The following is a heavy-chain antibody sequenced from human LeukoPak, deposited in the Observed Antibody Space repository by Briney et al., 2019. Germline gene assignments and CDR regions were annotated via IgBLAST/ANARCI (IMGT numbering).Heavy chain of an antibody. CDR2: INDDETST. D-gene: IGHD1-26*01. CDR1: GFSFSSSW. CDR3: ATTGSGSYYDY. J-gene: IGHJ4*02. Sequence: GGSLRLSCAASGFSFSSSWMHWVRQVPGKGLEWVSRINDDETSTTYAESVKGRFTISRDNAKNTLFLQMNSLRAEDTAVYYCATTGSGSYYDYWGQGTLVTVSS. V-gene: IGHV3-74*01.